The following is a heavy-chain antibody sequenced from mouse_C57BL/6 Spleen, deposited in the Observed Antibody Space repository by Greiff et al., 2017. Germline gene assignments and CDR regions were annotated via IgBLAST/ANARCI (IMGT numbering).Heavy chain of an antibody. J-gene: IGHJ1*03. D-gene: IGHD2-2*01. Sequence: QVQLQQPGAELVKPGASVKLSCKASGYTFTSYWMHWVKQRPGQGLAWIGMIHPNSGSTNYNEKFKSKATLTVDKSSSTAYMQLSSLTSEDSAVYYCARGGVTTTEYWYFDVWGTGTTVTVSS. CDR2: IHPNSGST. CDR1: GYTFTSYW. V-gene: IGHV1-64*01. CDR3: ARGGVTTTEYWYFDV.